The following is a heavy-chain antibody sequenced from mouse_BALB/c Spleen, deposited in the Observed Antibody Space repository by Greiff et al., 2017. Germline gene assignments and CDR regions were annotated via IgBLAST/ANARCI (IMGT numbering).Heavy chain of an antibody. Sequence: EVQVVESGGDLVKPGGSLKLSCAASGFTFSSYGMSWVRQTPDKRLEWVATISSGGSYTYYPDSVKGRFTISRDNAKNTLYLQMSSLKSEDTAMYYCARYDGYYVGYWGQGTTLTVSS. J-gene: IGHJ2*01. V-gene: IGHV5-6*01. CDR3: ARYDGYYVGY. CDR1: GFTFSSYG. CDR2: ISSGGSYT. D-gene: IGHD2-3*01.